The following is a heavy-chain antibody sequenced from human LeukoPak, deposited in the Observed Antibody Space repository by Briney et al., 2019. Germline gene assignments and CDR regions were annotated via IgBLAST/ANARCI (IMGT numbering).Heavy chain of an antibody. CDR1: GGTFSSYA. D-gene: IGHD2-2*01. CDR3: ARTSSRQAPTPPNY. V-gene: IGHV1-69*01. Sequence: GASVKVSCKASGGTFSSYAISWVRQAPGQGLEWMGGIIPIFGTANYAQKFQGRVTITADESTSTAYMELSSLRSEDTAVYYCARTSSRQAPTPPNYWGQGTLVTVSS. CDR2: IIPIFGTA. J-gene: IGHJ4*02.